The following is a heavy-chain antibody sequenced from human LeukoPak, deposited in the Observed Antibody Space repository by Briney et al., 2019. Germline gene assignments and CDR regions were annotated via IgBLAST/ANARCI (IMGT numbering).Heavy chain of an antibody. D-gene: IGHD6-13*01. Sequence: PGGSLRLSCAASGFPFSSYPMHWVRHAPGKGLVWVSRIDNDGSTTHYADSVKGRFTISRDNAKNSLYLQMNSLRAEDTAMYYCARDSAGNDYWGQGTLVTVSS. CDR2: IDNDGSTT. CDR1: GFPFSSYP. J-gene: IGHJ4*02. CDR3: ARDSAGNDY. V-gene: IGHV3-74*01.